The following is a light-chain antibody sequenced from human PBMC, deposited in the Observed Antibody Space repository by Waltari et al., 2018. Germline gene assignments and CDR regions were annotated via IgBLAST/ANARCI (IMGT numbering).Light chain of an antibody. CDR2: GNT. CDR3: QSYDSSLTGSWV. V-gene: IGLV1-40*01. CDR1: GSNIGAGYD. Sequence: QSVLTQPPSVSGAPGQRVTISCTGSGSNIGAGYDVYWSQQLPGTAPKLLIYGNTNRPSGVPDRFSGSKSGTSGSLAITGLQAEDEAYYYCQSYDSSLTGSWVFGGGTKLTVL. J-gene: IGLJ3*02.